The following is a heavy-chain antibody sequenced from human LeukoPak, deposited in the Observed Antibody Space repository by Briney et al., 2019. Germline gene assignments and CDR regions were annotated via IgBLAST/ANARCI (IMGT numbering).Heavy chain of an antibody. CDR1: GFTVSSNY. D-gene: IGHD3-10*01. Sequence: GGSLRLSCAASGFTVSSNYMSWVRQAPGKGLEWVSVIYSGGSTYYADSVKGRFTISRDNSKNTLYLQMNSLKTEDTAVYYCTTDPFWGSGSDYYYYYYMDVWGKGTTVTVSS. V-gene: IGHV3-53*01. J-gene: IGHJ6*03. CDR3: TTDPFWGSGSDYYYYYYMDV. CDR2: IYSGGST.